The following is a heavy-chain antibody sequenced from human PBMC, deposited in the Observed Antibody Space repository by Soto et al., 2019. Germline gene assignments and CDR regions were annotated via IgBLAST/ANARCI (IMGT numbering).Heavy chain of an antibody. CDR3: ARHGPKDDLKHFVY. D-gene: IGHD1-1*01. J-gene: IGHJ4*02. Sequence: SETLSLTCTVSGASLSSSSYYWGWIRQPPGKGLEWIGTVYYSGSTYYNPSLKSRVTISIDTSKNQFSLKLSFVIAADTAIYYCARHGPKDDLKHFVYWGQGTLVTVSS. CDR2: VYYSGST. CDR1: GASLSSSSYY. V-gene: IGHV4-39*01.